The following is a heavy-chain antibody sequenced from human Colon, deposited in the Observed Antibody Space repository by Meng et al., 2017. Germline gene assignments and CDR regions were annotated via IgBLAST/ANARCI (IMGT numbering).Heavy chain of an antibody. CDR3: ARKRTSPGTLGFDY. J-gene: IGHJ4*02. D-gene: IGHD6-13*01. CDR2: IYSSGRT. Sequence: QLVEARPGLGKSSGTLSLTCAVLGYSSRSGNGWTWVRQPPGKGLEWIGEIYSSGRTSSNPSLQGRVTILLDKSKNQYSLELKSVTAADTAIYFCARKRTSPGTLGFDYWGQGTLVTVSS. CDR1: GYSSRSGNG. V-gene: IGHV4-4*02.